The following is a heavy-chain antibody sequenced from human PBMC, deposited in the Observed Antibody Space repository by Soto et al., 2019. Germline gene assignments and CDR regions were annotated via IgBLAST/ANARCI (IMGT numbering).Heavy chain of an antibody. CDR2: IVPLFGTA. CDR1: GGTFGNTA. CDR3: ARDGDPGYSFWSGPLGGGRLDP. D-gene: IGHD3-3*01. Sequence: QVQLVQSGAEVKEPGSSVNVSCKTSGGTFGNTAVTWVRQVPGQGLEWIGGIVPLFGTANYAKKFRGRVMSAADESPRTAYLDLSSLRSDDTAIYYCARDGDPGYSFWSGPLGGGRLDPWGQGTLVTVSS. J-gene: IGHJ5*02. V-gene: IGHV1-69*12.